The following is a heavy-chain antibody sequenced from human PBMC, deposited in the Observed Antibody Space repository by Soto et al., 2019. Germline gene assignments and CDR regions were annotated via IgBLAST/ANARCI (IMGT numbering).Heavy chain of an antibody. J-gene: IGHJ6*02. V-gene: IGHV3-48*02. CDR1: EFTFSDSN. CDR3: ARDRVVTVESDYFFGMDI. D-gene: IGHD2-21*02. CDR2: ISSSGGTI. Sequence: LRLSCVASEFTFSDSNMNWVRQAPGKGLEWVSYISSSGGTIYYGDSVKGRFTISRDNGKNSLFLQMNSLRDADTAVYYCARDRVVTVESDYFFGMDIWGQGTAVTVSS.